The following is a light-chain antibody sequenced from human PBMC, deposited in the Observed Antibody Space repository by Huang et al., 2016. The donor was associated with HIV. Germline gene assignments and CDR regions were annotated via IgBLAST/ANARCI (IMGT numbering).Light chain of an antibody. CDR3: QQYGNWPPWT. CDR1: QSISNN. Sequence: IVMTQFPATLAVSPGERATLSCRASQSISNNLVWYQQKPGQAPRLLIYDTSARATGVPPRFSGSGSGTDFALTISNLQSEDFAVYYCQQYGNWPPWTFGQGTKVEMK. J-gene: IGKJ1*01. CDR2: DTS. V-gene: IGKV3-15*01.